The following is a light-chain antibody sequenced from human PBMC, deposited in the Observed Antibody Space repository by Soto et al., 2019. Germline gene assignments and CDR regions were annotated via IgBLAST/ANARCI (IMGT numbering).Light chain of an antibody. J-gene: IGKJ5*01. Sequence: EIWLTQFPGTLSLSPGERATLSCTAIQSFNSNYLAWYQQKPGQAPRLLIYGASTRATGIPDRFSGSGSGTDFTLTISRLEPEDFAVYYCQQYNNWPPVTFGQGTRLE. CDR2: GAS. V-gene: IGKV3-20*01. CDR1: QSFNSNY. CDR3: QQYNNWPPVT.